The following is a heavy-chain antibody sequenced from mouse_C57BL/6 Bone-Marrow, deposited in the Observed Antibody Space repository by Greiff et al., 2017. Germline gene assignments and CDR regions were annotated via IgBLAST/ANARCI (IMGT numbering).Heavy chain of an antibody. J-gene: IGHJ4*01. V-gene: IGHV1-69*01. D-gene: IGHD1-1*01. CDR3: ARSPCITTVGYAMDY. CDR2: IDPSDSYT. Sequence: VQLQQPGAELVMPGASVKLSCKASGYTFTSYWMHWVKQRPGQGLEWIGEIDPSDSYTHYNQKFKGKSTLTVAKSSSTASMQLSSLTSEDSAVYYCARSPCITTVGYAMDYWGQGTSVTVSS. CDR1: GYTFTSYW.